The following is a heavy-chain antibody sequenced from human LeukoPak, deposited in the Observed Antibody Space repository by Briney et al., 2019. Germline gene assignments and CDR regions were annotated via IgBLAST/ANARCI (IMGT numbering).Heavy chain of an antibody. V-gene: IGHV4-4*09. J-gene: IGHJ4*02. Sequence: SETLSLTCTVSNGSVSSYHWSWVRQPPGKGLEWIGYILTSGTTNYNPSLKSRLTISVDTSKNQFTLKLSSVTAADTAVYYCARLRVSGSYLYYFDYWGQGTLVTVSS. CDR2: ILTSGTT. CDR1: NGSVSSYH. D-gene: IGHD1-26*01. CDR3: ARLRVSGSYLYYFDY.